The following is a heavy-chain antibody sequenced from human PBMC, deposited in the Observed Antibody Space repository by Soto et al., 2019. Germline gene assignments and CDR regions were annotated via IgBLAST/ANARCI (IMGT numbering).Heavy chain of an antibody. CDR1: GFSFSSKW. CDR3: AYSSAYAYFFDP. J-gene: IGHJ5*02. Sequence: GSLRLSCAASGFSFSSKWMTWVRQAPGKGLEWVANINPDGSEKQYVDSVRGRSTISRDNAKNSLYLQMNSLRAEDTAVYFCAYSSAYAYFFDPWGQGTLVTVSS. CDR2: INPDGSEK. D-gene: IGHD3-22*01. V-gene: IGHV3-7*01.